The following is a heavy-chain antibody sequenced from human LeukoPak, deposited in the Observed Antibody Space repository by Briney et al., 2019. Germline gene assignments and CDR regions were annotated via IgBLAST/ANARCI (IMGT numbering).Heavy chain of an antibody. Sequence: PSETLSLTCTVSGGSINSGSYYWNWIRQSAGKGLEWIGHIYTTGTANCNPSPKSRVTISLDTSKNQFSLKLNSVTAADTAVYYCARCTSTSCYNFDYWGQGTLVTVSS. CDR3: ARCTSTSCYNFDY. V-gene: IGHV4-61*09. CDR1: GGSINSGSYY. CDR2: IYTTGTA. J-gene: IGHJ4*02. D-gene: IGHD2-2*02.